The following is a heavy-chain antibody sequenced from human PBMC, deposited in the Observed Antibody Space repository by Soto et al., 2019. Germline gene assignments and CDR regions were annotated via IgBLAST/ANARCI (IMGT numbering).Heavy chain of an antibody. D-gene: IGHD6-19*01. CDR2: ISGSGGST. J-gene: IGHJ4*02. V-gene: IGHV3-23*01. CDR1: GFTFSSYA. CDR3: AISSDWYLPFDD. Sequence: GGSLRLSCAASGFTFSSYAMSWVRQAPGKGLEWVSAISGSGGSTYYADSVKGRFTISRDNSKNTLYLQMNSLRAEDTAVYYWAISSDWYLPFDDWGQGTLVTVSS.